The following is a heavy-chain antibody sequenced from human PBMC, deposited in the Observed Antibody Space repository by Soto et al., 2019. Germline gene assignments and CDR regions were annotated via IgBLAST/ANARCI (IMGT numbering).Heavy chain of an antibody. J-gene: IGHJ3*02. CDR1: GFTVSYNY. CDR3: AKERVSVGEYWWGDGFDI. D-gene: IGHD3-10*01. V-gene: IGHV3-53*04. Sequence: EVQLVESGGGLVQPGGSLRLSCSVSGFTVSYNYMSWVRQAPGKGLEWVSVIYRGGDTYYADSVKGRFTISRDNSKNTRYLQMDSLRSEDTAVYYCAKERVSVGEYWWGDGFDIWGQGTPVTVSS. CDR2: IYRGGDT.